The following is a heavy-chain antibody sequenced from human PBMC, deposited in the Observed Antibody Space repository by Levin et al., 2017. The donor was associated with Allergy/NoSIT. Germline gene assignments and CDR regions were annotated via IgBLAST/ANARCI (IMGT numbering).Heavy chain of an antibody. CDR3: ARVHDYVWGSYRNWFDP. Sequence: PSQTLSLTCTVSGGSISSYYWSWIRQPPGKGLEWIGYIYYSGSTNYNPSLKSRVTISVDTSKNQFSLKLSSVTAADTAVYYCARVHDYVWGSYRNWFDPWGQGTLVTVSS. J-gene: IGHJ5*02. V-gene: IGHV4-59*01. CDR2: IYYSGST. D-gene: IGHD3-16*02. CDR1: GGSISSYY.